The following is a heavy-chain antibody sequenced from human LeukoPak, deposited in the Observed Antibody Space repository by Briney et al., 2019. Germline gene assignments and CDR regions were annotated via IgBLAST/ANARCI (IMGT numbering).Heavy chain of an antibody. CDR3: ARLRGGDYSSYNWFDP. CDR2: IYYSGST. CDR1: GGSISSYY. J-gene: IGHJ5*02. V-gene: IGHV4-59*01. Sequence: SETLSLTCTVSGGSISSYYWSWIRQPPGKGLEWIGYIYYSGSTNYNPSLKSRVTISVDTSKNQFSLKLSSVIAADTAVYYCARLRGGDYSSYNWFDPWGQGTPVIVAS. D-gene: IGHD2-21*02.